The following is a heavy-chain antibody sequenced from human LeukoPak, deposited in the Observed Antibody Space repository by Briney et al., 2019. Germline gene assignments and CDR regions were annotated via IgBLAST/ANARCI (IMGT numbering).Heavy chain of an antibody. J-gene: IGHJ4*02. V-gene: IGHV1-18*01. CDR2: ISAYNGNT. CDR3: ARDLGNYDSSGLDY. D-gene: IGHD3-22*01. CDR1: GYTFTSYG. Sequence: ASVKVSCKASGYTFTSYGISWVRQAPGQGLEWMGWISAYNGNTNYAQKLQGRVTMTTDTSTSTAYMELRSLRSDDTAVCYCARDLGNYDSSGLDYWGQGTLVTVSS.